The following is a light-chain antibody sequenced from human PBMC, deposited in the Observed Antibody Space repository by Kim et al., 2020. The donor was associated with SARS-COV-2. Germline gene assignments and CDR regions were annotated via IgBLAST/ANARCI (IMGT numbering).Light chain of an antibody. CDR1: QSISRN. CDR2: AAS. J-gene: IGKJ5*01. V-gene: IGKV1-39*01. CDR3: QQSYSTPIT. Sequence: DIQMTHSPSSLSASVGDRVTITCRESQSISRNLNRYQQKPGKAPKLLIYAASSLQSGVPSRFSGSGSGTDFTLTISSLQPEDFATYYCQQSYSTPITFGQGTRLEIK.